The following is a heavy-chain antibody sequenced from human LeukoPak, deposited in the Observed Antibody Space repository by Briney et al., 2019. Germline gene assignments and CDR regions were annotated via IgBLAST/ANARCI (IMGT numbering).Heavy chain of an antibody. Sequence: PGGSLRLSCAASGFTFSSYAMNWARQAPGKGLEWVSAISGSGASTYYADSVKGRFTISRANSKNTLYLQMNSLRAEDTAIYYCAKAALRYQLQSSLDYWGQGTVVTVSS. D-gene: IGHD2-2*01. CDR2: ISGSGAST. V-gene: IGHV3-23*01. CDR1: GFTFSSYA. J-gene: IGHJ4*02. CDR3: AKAALRYQLQSSLDY.